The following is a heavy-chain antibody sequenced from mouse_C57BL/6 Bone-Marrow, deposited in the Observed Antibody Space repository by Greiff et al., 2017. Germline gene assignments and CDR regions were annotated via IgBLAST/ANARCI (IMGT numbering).Heavy chain of an antibody. CDR1: GYTFTSYW. V-gene: IGHV1-69*01. CDR2: IDPSDSYT. CDR3: ARSSTTVVATRGPWFAY. J-gene: IGHJ3*01. D-gene: IGHD1-1*01. Sequence: QVQLQQPGAELVMPGASVKLSCKASGYTFTSYWMHWVKQRPGQGLEWIGEIDPSDSYTNYNQKFKGKSTLTVDKSSSTAYMQLSSLTSEDSAVYYCARSSTTVVATRGPWFAYWGQGTLVTVSA.